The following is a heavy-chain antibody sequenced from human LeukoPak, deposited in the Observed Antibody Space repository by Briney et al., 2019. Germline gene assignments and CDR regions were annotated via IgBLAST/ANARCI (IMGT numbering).Heavy chain of an antibody. J-gene: IGHJ4*02. CDR1: GFIFSNYA. CDR3: ARDLYYDILTGYSEPFDY. CDR2: ISSSGTNT. D-gene: IGHD3-9*01. V-gene: IGHV3-64*01. Sequence: GGSLRLSCAASGFIFSNYAMHWVRQAPGKGLEYVSGISSSGTNTYYANSVKGRFTISRDNSKNTLYLQVGSLRAEDMAVYYCARDLYYDILTGYSEPFDYWGQGTLVTVSS.